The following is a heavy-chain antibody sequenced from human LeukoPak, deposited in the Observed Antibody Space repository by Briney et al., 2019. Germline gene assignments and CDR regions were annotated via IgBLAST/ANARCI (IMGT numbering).Heavy chain of an antibody. Sequence: AASVKVSCKASGGTFSSYAISLVRQAPGQGLEWMGGIIPIFGTANYAQKFQGRVTITADESTSTAYMELSSLRSEDTAVYYCARYDFWSGYYFDYWGQGTLVTVSS. D-gene: IGHD3-3*01. V-gene: IGHV1-69*01. CDR3: ARYDFWSGYYFDY. CDR2: IIPIFGTA. J-gene: IGHJ4*02. CDR1: GGTFSSYA.